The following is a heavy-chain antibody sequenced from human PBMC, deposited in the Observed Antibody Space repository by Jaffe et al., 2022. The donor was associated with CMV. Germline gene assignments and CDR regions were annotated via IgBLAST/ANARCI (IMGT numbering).Heavy chain of an antibody. CDR2: IRNKPNSYST. D-gene: IGHD2-2*01. CDR1: GFTFSDHY. V-gene: IGHV3-72*01. Sequence: EVQLVESGGGLVQPGGSLRLSCEASGFTFSDHYMDWVRQAPGKGLEWVGRIRNKPNSYSTEYAASVKGRFTISRDDSRNSLYLQMNSLKAEDTAVYYCTRAAGTGWSSAMDDHWGQGTLVTVSS. CDR3: TRAAGTGWSSAMDDH. J-gene: IGHJ4*02.